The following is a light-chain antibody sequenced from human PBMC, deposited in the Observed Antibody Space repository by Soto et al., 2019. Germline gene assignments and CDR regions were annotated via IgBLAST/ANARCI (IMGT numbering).Light chain of an antibody. CDR2: NVS. CDR3: SSFTRPTPVL. V-gene: IGLV2-14*01. Sequence: QSALTQPASVSGSPGQSITISCTGTSSDVGGYNYVSWYQQHPGKAPKLMIYNVSNRPSGVSNRFSGSKSGNTASLTISGPQVEEEGNYSCSSFTRPTPVLFGGGTTLPFL. J-gene: IGLJ2*01. CDR1: SSDVGGYNY.